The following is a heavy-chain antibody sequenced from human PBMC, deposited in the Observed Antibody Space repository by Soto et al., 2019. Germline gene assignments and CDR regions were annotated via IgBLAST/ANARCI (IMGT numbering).Heavy chain of an antibody. Sequence: SETLSLTCTVSGGSISSGDYYWSWIRQPPWKGLEWIGYIYYSGSTYYNPSLKSRVTISVDTSKNQFSLKLSSVTAADTAVYYCARTPPDIVVVPAAIQGYGMDVWGQGXTVTVYS. CDR1: GGSISSGDYY. CDR2: IYYSGST. D-gene: IGHD2-2*02. CDR3: ARTPPDIVVVPAAIQGYGMDV. J-gene: IGHJ6*02. V-gene: IGHV4-30-4*01.